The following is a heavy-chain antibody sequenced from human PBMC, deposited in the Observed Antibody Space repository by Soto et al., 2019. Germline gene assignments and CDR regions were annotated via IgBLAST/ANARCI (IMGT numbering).Heavy chain of an antibody. CDR3: ARHQRSGNYYRHNYYYGTDV. J-gene: IGHJ6*02. Sequence: SETLSLTCTVYGGSVSSGIYHWSWIRQSPGKGLEWVGHIFYSGSTNYGPSLKSRVTISVDTSKNQFSLKLTSVTAADTAVYYCARHQRSGNYYRHNYYYGTDVWGQGTTVTVSS. V-gene: IGHV4-61*01. CDR2: IFYSGST. CDR1: GGSVSSGIYH. D-gene: IGHD1-26*01.